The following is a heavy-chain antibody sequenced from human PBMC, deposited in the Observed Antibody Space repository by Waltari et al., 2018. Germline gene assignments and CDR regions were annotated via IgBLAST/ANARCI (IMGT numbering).Heavy chain of an antibody. CDR3: ARDFLWFKAFDI. Sequence: ETLSLTCPVSGGSISSSSYYWGWIRQPPGKGLEWIGSIYYSGSTYYNPSLKSRVTISVDTSKNQFSLKLSSVTAADTAVYYCARDFLWFKAFDIWGQGTMVTVSS. D-gene: IGHD3-10*01. J-gene: IGHJ3*02. CDR1: GGSISSSSYY. CDR2: IYYSGST. V-gene: IGHV4-39*07.